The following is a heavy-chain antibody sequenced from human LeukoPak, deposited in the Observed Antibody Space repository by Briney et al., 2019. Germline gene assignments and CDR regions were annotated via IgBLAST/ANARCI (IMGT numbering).Heavy chain of an antibody. V-gene: IGHV4-34*01. Sequence: PSETLSLTCAVYGGSFSGYCWSWIRQPPGKGLEWIGEINHSGSTNYNPSLKSRVTISVDTSKNQFSLKLSSVTAADTAVYYCARVITDITYGARYYYYMDVWGKGTTVTISS. J-gene: IGHJ6*03. CDR2: INHSGST. D-gene: IGHD3-10*01. CDR1: GGSFSGYC. CDR3: ARVITDITYGARYYYYMDV.